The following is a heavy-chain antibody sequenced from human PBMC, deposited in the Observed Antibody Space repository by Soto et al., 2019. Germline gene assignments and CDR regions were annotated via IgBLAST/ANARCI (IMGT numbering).Heavy chain of an antibody. J-gene: IGHJ4*02. V-gene: IGHV3-30*18. CDR2: ISYDGSNK. CDR1: GFTFSSYG. CDR3: AKDGSGWYATDLGYYFDY. Sequence: QVQLVESGGGVVQPGRSLRLSCAASGFTFSSYGMHWVRQAPGKGLEWVAVISYDGSNKYYADSVKGRFTISRDNSKNKLYLQMNSLRAEDTAVYYCAKDGSGWYATDLGYYFDYWGQGTLVSVSS. D-gene: IGHD6-19*01.